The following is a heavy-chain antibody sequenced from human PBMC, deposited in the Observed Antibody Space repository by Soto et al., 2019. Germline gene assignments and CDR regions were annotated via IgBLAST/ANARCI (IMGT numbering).Heavy chain of an antibody. CDR2: IIPIFGTA. CDR1: GGTFSSYA. CDR3: ARDRRGPAYYDFWSGDAFDI. D-gene: IGHD3-3*01. Sequence: QVQLVQSGAEVKKPGSSVKVSCKASGGTFSSYAISWVRQAPGQGLEWMGGIIPIFGTANYAQKFQGRVTITADESTSTAYMELSSLRSEDTAVYYRARDRRGPAYYDFWSGDAFDIWGQGTMVTVSS. V-gene: IGHV1-69*01. J-gene: IGHJ3*02.